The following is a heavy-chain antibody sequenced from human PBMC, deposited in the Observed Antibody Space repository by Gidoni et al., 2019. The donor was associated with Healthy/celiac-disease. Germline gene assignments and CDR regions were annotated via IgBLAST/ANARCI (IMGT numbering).Heavy chain of an antibody. Sequence: EVQLVESGGGLVQPGGSLRLSCAASGFTFSSYEMNWVRQAPGKGLEWVSYISSSGSTIYYADSVKGRFTISRDNAKNSLYLQMNSLRAEDTAVYYCARVGAYCGGDCYVGAFDIWGQGTMVTVSS. CDR3: ARVGAYCGGDCYVGAFDI. V-gene: IGHV3-48*03. CDR1: GFTFSSYE. CDR2: ISSSGSTI. D-gene: IGHD2-21*01. J-gene: IGHJ3*02.